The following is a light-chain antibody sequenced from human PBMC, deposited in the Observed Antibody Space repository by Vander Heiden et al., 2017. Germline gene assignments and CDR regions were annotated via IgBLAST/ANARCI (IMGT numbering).Light chain of an antibody. J-gene: IGKJ2*01. V-gene: IGKV4-1*01. CDR2: WAS. CDR3: HQYYTAPQT. CDR1: QSVLYSSNNKNY. Sequence: DTAMTHSLDLPAVSLGETATINCKSSQSVLYSSNNKNYLAWYQQKGGQPPKLLIYWASTRESGVPDRFSGSGSGTDFTLTISSLQAEDVAVYYCHQYYTAPQTFGQGTKLEIK.